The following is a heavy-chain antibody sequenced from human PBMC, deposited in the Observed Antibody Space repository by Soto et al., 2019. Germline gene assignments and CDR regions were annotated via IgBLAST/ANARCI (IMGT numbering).Heavy chain of an antibody. CDR1: GFTLSSYA. Sequence: EVQLLESGGGLVQPGGYLRLSCAASGFTLSSYAMSWVRQATGKGLEWVSAISASGGSTYYADSVKGRFTISRDNSKNTLYLQMTSLRAEDTALYYCAKKYSSTWYGQDFDSWGQGTLVTVSS. CDR2: ISASGGST. V-gene: IGHV3-23*01. D-gene: IGHD6-13*01. J-gene: IGHJ4*02. CDR3: AKKYSSTWYGQDFDS.